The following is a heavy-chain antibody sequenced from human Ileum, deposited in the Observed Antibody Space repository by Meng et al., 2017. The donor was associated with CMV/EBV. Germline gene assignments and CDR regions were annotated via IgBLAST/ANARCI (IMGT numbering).Heavy chain of an antibody. V-gene: IGHV3-23*01. CDR2: ISGSGGST. CDR3: AKDRIAAAGPLDY. Sequence: GESLKISCAASGFTVSSNYMSWVRPAPGEGLEWVSAISGSGGSTYYADSVKGRFTISRDNSKNTLYLQMNSLRAEDTAVYYCAKDRIAAAGPLDYWGQGTPVTVSS. J-gene: IGHJ4*02. CDR1: GFTVSSNY. D-gene: IGHD6-13*01.